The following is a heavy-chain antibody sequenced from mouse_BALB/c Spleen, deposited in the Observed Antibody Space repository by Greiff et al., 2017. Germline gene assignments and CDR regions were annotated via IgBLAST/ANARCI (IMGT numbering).Heavy chain of an antibody. CDR2: ISSGGSYT. CDR1: GFTFSSYG. CDR3: ARHRGKDAMDY. D-gene: IGHD1-1*01. V-gene: IGHV5-6*01. Sequence: EVKVVESGGDLVKPGGSLKLSCAASGFTFSSYGMSWVRQTPDKRLEWVATISSGGSYTYYPDSVKGRFTISRDNAKNTLYLQMSSLKSEDTAMYYCARHRGKDAMDYWGQGTSVTVSS. J-gene: IGHJ4*01.